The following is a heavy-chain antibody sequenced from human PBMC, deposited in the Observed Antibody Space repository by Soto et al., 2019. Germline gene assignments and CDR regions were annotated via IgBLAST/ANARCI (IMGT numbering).Heavy chain of an antibody. Sequence: QVQLVQSGAEVKKPGSSVKVSCKASGGTFRSYAISWVRQAPGQGLEWMGGIIPISGTANYAQKFQGRVTITADESTSTAYMELSSLRSDDTAVYYCAATGITGTSGYYFDYWGQGTLVTVSS. J-gene: IGHJ4*02. CDR1: GGTFRSYA. D-gene: IGHD1-20*01. CDR3: AATGITGTSGYYFDY. V-gene: IGHV1-69*01. CDR2: IIPISGTA.